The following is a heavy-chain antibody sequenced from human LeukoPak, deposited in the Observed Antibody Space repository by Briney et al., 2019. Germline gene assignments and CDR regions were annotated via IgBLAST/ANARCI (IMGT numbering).Heavy chain of an antibody. CDR2: ISGSGGST. J-gene: IGHJ4*02. D-gene: IGHD3-22*01. CDR1: GFTFSSYA. CDR3: AKDRGAGIVVVLDY. V-gene: IGHV3-23*01. Sequence: GGSMRLSCAASGFTFSSYAMSWVRQAPGKGLEWVSAISGSGGSTYYADSVKGRFTISRDNSKNTLYLQMNSLRAEDTAVYYCAKDRGAGIVVVLDYWGQGTLVTVSS.